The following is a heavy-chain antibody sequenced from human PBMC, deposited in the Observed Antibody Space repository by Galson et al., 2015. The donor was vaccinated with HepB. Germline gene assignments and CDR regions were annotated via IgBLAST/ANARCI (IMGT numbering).Heavy chain of an antibody. Sequence: SLRLSCAASGFTFSSYAMHWVRQAPGKGLEWVAVISYDGSNKYYADSVKGRFTISRDNSKNTLYLQMNSLRAGDTAVYYCARVKRAIAARRSDYFDYWGQGTLVTVSS. CDR3: ARVKRAIAARRSDYFDY. V-gene: IGHV3-30-3*01. J-gene: IGHJ4*02. CDR2: ISYDGSNK. CDR1: GFTFSSYA. D-gene: IGHD6-6*01.